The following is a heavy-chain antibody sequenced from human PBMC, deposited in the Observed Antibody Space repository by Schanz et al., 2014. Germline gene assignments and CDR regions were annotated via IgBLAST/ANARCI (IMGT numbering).Heavy chain of an antibody. CDR2: ISYDGNNK. J-gene: IGHJ4*02. CDR1: GFSFSDYG. CDR3: AREIPAGGHFDY. D-gene: IGHD2-15*01. Sequence: QVQLVESGGGVVQPGRSLRLSCAGSGFSFSDYGMHWVRQAPGRGLEWVALISYDGNNKYYADSVKGRFTISRDNSKNTLYLRMISLRAEDTAMFYCAREIPAGGHFDYGGQGTLVSVSS. V-gene: IGHV3-30*03.